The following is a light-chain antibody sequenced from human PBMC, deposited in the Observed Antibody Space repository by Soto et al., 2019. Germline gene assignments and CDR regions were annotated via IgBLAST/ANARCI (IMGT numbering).Light chain of an antibody. CDR2: DAS. CDR1: QGIANA. J-gene: IGKJ4*02. Sequence: AIQMTQSPSSLSASAGDRVTISCRASQGIANALGWYQQKPGKPPKVMIYDASNLQSGVPPRFSGSGSGTDFTLTSSSQQDEDLVTYCYQQYHSWPMTFGGGTKVDIK. V-gene: IGKV1-6*01. CDR3: QQYHSWPMT.